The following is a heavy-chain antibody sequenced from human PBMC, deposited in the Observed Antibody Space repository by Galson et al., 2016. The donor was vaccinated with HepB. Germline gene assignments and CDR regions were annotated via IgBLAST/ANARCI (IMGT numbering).Heavy chain of an antibody. Sequence: SLRLSCAASGFTFSSHWMHWVRQAPGQGLVWVSRISSDGLMTTYADSVKGRFTISRDNGRNTLYLQMNSLRAEDTRVYYCARDQTRRGPTTFDNWGQGTLVTVSS. D-gene: IGHD1-26*01. CDR1: GFTFSSHW. CDR3: ARDQTRRGPTTFDN. V-gene: IGHV3-74*03. J-gene: IGHJ4*02. CDR2: ISSDGLMT.